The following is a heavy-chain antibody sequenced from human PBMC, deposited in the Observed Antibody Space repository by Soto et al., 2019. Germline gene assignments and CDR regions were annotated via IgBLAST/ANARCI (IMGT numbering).Heavy chain of an antibody. J-gene: IGHJ4*02. D-gene: IGHD2-2*01. CDR1: GGSISSGGSY. CDR3: VRYCSTTKCPFDY. CDR2: IYYSGNT. Sequence: SETLSLTCTVSGGSISSGGSYWGWIRQPPGKGLEWIGYIYYSGNTYFNPPLKSRVTLSVDTSKNQFSLNLSSVTAADTAVYYCVRYCSTTKCPFDYWGQGTLVTVSS. V-gene: IGHV4-30-4*01.